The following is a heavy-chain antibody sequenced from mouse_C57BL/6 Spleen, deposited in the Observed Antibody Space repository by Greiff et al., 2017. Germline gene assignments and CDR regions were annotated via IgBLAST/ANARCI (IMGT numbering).Heavy chain of an antibody. V-gene: IGHV5-9-1*02. CDR1: GFTFSSYA. D-gene: IGHD1-1*01. Sequence: EVQRVESGEGLVKPGGSLKLSCAASGFTFSSYAMSWVRQTPEKRLEWVAYISSGGDYIYYADTVKGRFTISRDNARNTLYLQMSSLKSEDTAMYYCTRESYGSSYYFDYWGQGTTLTVSS. CDR3: TRESYGSSYYFDY. J-gene: IGHJ2*01. CDR2: ISSGGDYI.